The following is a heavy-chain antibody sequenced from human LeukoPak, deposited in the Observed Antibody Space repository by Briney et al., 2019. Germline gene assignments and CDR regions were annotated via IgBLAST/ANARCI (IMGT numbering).Heavy chain of an antibody. CDR3: ARSRPIVPAKVNWFDP. CDR2: INPNSGGT. D-gene: IGHD2-2*01. CDR1: GYTLTGYY. J-gene: IGHJ5*02. Sequence: ASVKVSCKASGYTLTGYYMHWVRQAPGQGPEWMGRINPNSGGTNYAQKFQGRVTVTRDTSISTAYMELSRLRSDDTAVYYCARSRPIVPAKVNWFDPWGQGTLVTVSS. V-gene: IGHV1-2*06.